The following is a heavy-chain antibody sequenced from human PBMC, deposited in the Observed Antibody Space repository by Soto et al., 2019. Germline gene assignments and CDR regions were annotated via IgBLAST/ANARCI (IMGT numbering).Heavy chain of an antibody. CDR2: IIPIFGTA. CDR1: GGTFSSYA. CDR3: ARDCRGYSSCPKHYYGMDV. D-gene: IGHD5-18*01. Sequence: ASVKVSCKASGGTFSSYAISWVRQAPGQGLEWMGGIIPIFGTANYAQKFQGRVTITADESTSTAYMELSSLRSEDTAVYYCARDCRGYSSCPKHYYGMDVWGQGTTVTVSS. J-gene: IGHJ6*02. V-gene: IGHV1-69*13.